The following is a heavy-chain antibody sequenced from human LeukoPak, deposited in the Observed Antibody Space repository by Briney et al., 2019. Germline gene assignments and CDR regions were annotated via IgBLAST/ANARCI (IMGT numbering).Heavy chain of an antibody. CDR3: ARDGGFGDYLII. D-gene: IGHD4-17*01. J-gene: IGHJ3*02. V-gene: IGHV1-18*01. Sequence: ASVKVSCTASGYTFIRYGISWVRQAPGQGREWMGWISPYNLNTNYAQKLQGRVTMTTDTSTSTAYMELRSLRSDDTAVYYCARDGGFGDYLIIWGQGTMVTVSS. CDR1: GYTFIRYG. CDR2: ISPYNLNT.